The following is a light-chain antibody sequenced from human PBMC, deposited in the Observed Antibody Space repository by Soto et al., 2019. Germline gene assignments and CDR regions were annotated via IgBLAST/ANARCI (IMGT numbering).Light chain of an antibody. CDR3: QQYGRAPGGT. CDR2: GAS. Sequence: GTVSWTPGEGATLFCRAIQIVSSSYLAWYQPKPGQAPRLLIDGASSRATGMPDRVSGSVSGTDFTLTISRLEPEDFAVDYCQQYGRAPGGTLGQGTKVDIK. CDR1: QIVSSSY. V-gene: IGKV3-20*01. J-gene: IGKJ1*01.